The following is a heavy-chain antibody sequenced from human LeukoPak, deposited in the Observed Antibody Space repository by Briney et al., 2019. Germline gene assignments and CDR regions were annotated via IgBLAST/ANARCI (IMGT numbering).Heavy chain of an antibody. V-gene: IGHV2-5*02. Sequence: SGPTLVNPTQTLTLTCTFSGFSPRTRGVGVGWIRQPPGKALEWLALIYWDDDKRYSPSLKSRLTITKDTSKNQVVLEMTNVDPVDTATYYCARLYYYDSTGNYRPFDYWGQGALVTVSS. CDR1: GFSPRTRGVG. J-gene: IGHJ4*02. CDR2: IYWDDDK. CDR3: ARLYYYDSTGNYRPFDY. D-gene: IGHD3-22*01.